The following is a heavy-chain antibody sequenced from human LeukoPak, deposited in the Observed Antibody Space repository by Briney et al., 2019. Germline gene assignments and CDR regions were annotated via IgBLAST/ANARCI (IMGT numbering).Heavy chain of an antibody. CDR2: IYYSGST. CDR1: GGSISSGGYY. CDR3: AKVLRGTGNWFDP. D-gene: IGHD3-10*01. J-gene: IGHJ5*02. V-gene: IGHV4-31*03. Sequence: PSETLSLTCTVSGGSISSGGYYWSWIRQYPGKGLEWIGSIYYSGSTYYNPSLKSRLTISVDTPNNQFSLNLSSVTAADTAVYYCAKVLRGTGNWFDPWGQGTLVTVSS.